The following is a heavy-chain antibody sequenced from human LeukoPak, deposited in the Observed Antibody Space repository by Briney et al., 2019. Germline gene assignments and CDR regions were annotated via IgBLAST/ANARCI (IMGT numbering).Heavy chain of an antibody. CDR2: ISGSGSTT. CDR3: AKQDVVVPAAAKLDY. V-gene: IGHV3-23*01. CDR1: GFTFNSYA. Sequence: GGSLRLSCAASGFTFNSYAMNWVRQAPGKGLEWVSSISGSGSTTYHSDSVKGRFTISRDNSKNTLYLRMNSLRAEDTALYYCAKQDVVVPAAAKLDYWGQGTLVTVSS. D-gene: IGHD2-2*01. J-gene: IGHJ4*02.